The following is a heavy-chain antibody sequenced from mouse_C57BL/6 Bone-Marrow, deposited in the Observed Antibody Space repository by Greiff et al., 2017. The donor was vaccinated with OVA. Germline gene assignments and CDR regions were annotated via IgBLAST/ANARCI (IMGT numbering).Heavy chain of an antibody. D-gene: IGHD2-3*01. CDR1: GYTFTSYD. V-gene: IGHV1-85*01. Sequence: VQLVESGPELVKPGASVKLSCKASGYTFTSYDINWVKQRPGQGLEWIGWIYPRDGSTKYNEKFKGKATLTVDTSSRTAYMELHSLTSEDSAVYFCARSWLLRYYYAMDYWGQGTSVTVSS. J-gene: IGHJ4*01. CDR2: IYPRDGST. CDR3: ARSWLLRYYYAMDY.